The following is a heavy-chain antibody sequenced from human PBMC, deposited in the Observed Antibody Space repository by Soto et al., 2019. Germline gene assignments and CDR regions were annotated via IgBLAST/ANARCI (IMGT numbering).Heavy chain of an antibody. J-gene: IGHJ3*02. V-gene: IGHV5-51*01. D-gene: IGHD6-13*01. CDR2: IYPGDSDT. CDR1: GYSFTSYW. CDR3: ASPIAAAGDDAFDI. Sequence: PGESLKISCKGSGYSFTSYWLGWVRQMPGKGLEWMGIIYPGDSDTRYSPSFQGQVTISADNSISTAYLQWSSLKASDTAMYYCASPIAAAGDDAFDIWGQGTMVTVSS.